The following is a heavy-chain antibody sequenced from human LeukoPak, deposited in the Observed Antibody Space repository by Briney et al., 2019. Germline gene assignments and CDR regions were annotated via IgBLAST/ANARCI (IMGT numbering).Heavy chain of an antibody. V-gene: IGHV1-69*05. CDR1: GGTFSSYA. CDR3: AAGGYCSSTSCYNSLYYYYYYYMDV. Sequence: ASVTVSCKASGGTFSSYAISWVRQAPGQGLEWMGGIIPIFGRANYAQKFQGRVTITRDESTSTAYMELSSLRSEDTAVYYCAAGGYCSSTSCYNSLYYYYYYYMDVWGKGTTVTVSS. D-gene: IGHD2-2*02. J-gene: IGHJ6*03. CDR2: IIPIFGRA.